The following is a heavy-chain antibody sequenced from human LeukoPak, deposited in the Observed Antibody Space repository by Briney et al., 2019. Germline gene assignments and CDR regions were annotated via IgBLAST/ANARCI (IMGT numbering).Heavy chain of an antibody. V-gene: IGHV3-21*04. J-gene: IGHJ6*02. CDR1: GASIRSGR. Sequence: RPSETLSLTCNVSGASIRSGRNYWGWVRQAPGKGLEWVSSISSSSDYIYYADSVKGRFTISRDNAKNSLYLQMNSLRAEDTALYYCAKEFQKSYYYGSGSYYHSYYYYGMDVWGQGTTVTVSS. CDR2: ISSSSDYI. CDR3: AKEFQKSYYYGSGSYYHSYYYYGMDV. D-gene: IGHD3-10*01.